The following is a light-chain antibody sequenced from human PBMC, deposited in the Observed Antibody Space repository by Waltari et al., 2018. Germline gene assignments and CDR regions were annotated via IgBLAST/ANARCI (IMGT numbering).Light chain of an antibody. Sequence: QSALTQPASVSGSTGQSITISCTGTSSYVGGYNYVSWYQQHPGKAPQLMIYDVSKRPSGVSNRFSGSKSGNTASLTISGLQAEDEADYYCSSYTSSNTSFFGTGTKVTVL. CDR2: DVS. CDR1: SSYVGGYNY. V-gene: IGLV2-14*01. CDR3: SSYTSSNTSF. J-gene: IGLJ1*01.